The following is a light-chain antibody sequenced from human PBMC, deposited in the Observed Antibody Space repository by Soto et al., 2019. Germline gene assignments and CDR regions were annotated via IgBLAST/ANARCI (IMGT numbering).Light chain of an antibody. V-gene: IGKV3-20*01. Sequence: EIVMTQSPATLSVSPGEGVTLSCRASQTVPSRIAWYQEKPGQAPRLLIHGASSRPTGIPDRFSGSGSGTDFTLTITRLEPEDSAVYYCQQYGSSLTFGGGTKVDIK. J-gene: IGKJ4*01. CDR1: QTVPSR. CDR3: QQYGSSLT. CDR2: GAS.